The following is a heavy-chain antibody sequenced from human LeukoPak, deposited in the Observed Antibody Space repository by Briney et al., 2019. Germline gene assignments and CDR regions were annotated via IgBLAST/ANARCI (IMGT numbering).Heavy chain of an antibody. D-gene: IGHD1-1*01. V-gene: IGHV3-23*01. Sequence: GGSLRLSCAASGFTFNSYGMNWVRQAPGKGLEWVSSISASGSSTYYADSVKGRFTISRDNSKNTLYLQMNSLRAEDTAIYYCAKALGAPGRFDAFDIWGQGTMATVSS. CDR1: GFTFNSYG. J-gene: IGHJ3*02. CDR2: ISASGSST. CDR3: AKALGAPGRFDAFDI.